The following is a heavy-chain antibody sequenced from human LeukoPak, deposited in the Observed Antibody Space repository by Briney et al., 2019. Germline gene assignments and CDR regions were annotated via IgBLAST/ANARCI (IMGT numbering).Heavy chain of an antibody. CDR2: IIPIFGTA. CDR3: ASIVGATLDLWYFDL. CDR1: GGTFISYA. V-gene: IGHV1-69*06. J-gene: IGHJ2*01. Sequence: GASVKVSCKASGGTFISYAISWVRQAPGQGLEWMGGIIPIFGTANYAQKFQGRVTITADKSTSTAYMELSSLRSEDTAVYYCASIVGATLDLWYFDLWGRGTLVTVSS. D-gene: IGHD1-26*01.